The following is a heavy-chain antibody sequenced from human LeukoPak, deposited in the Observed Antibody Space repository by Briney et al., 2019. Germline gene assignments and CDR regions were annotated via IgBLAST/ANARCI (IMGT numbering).Heavy chain of an antibody. CDR1: GFSISRYD. D-gene: IGHD6-6*01. CDR3: AKSELAQYFDY. CDR2: ISYDGRNK. V-gene: IGHV3-30-3*02. Sequence: GGSLRLSCVASGFSISRYDMHWVRQAPGKGLEWVAVISYDGRNKIYADSVKGRFTISRDNSKNTLYLQMNSLRAEDTAVYYCAKSELAQYFDYWGQGTLVTVSS. J-gene: IGHJ4*02.